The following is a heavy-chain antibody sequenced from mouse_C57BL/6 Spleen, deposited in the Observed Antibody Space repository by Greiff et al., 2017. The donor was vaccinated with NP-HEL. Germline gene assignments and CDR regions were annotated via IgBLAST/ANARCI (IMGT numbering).Heavy chain of an antibody. Sequence: VKLMESGPGLVQPSQSLSITCTVSGFTFTSYGVHWVRQSPGKGLEWLGVFWSGGSTDYNAAIISRLSISTDNAKSQVVLKMNSLQADDTAIYYCARFYGSPWYFGVWGTGTTVTFSS. CDR1: GFTFTSYG. V-gene: IGHV2-2*01. D-gene: IGHD1-1*01. CDR3: ARFYGSPWYFGV. CDR2: FWSGGST. J-gene: IGHJ1*03.